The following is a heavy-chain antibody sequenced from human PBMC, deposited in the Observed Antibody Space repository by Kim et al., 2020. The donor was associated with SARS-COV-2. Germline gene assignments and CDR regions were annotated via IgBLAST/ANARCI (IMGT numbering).Heavy chain of an antibody. CDR1: GYTFTSYA. CDR3: ALPFSRYDSSGYAVGDY. J-gene: IGHJ4*02. CDR2: INTNTGNP. D-gene: IGHD3-22*01. V-gene: IGHV7-4-1*02. Sequence: ASVKVSCKASGYTFTSYAMNWVRQAPGQGLEWMGWINTNTGNPTYAQGFTGRFVFSLDTSVSTAYLQISSLKAEDTAVYYCALPFSRYDSSGYAVGDYWGQGTLVTVSS.